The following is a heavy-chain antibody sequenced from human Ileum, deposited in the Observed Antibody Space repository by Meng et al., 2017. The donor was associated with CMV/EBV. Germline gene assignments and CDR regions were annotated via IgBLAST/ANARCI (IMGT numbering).Heavy chain of an antibody. CDR1: DASFSDFY. CDR2: IHPSGST. Sequence: QLWGAGLLKPSETLSLTCDVYDASFSDFYWSWTRHLPGKGLEWIGEIHPSGSTHYNPSLESRVSISVHMSNNQFSLKVSSVTAADTAVYYCARGQDNHKGGVHWGQGTLVTGSS. CDR3: ARGQDNHKGGVH. D-gene: IGHD1-14*01. V-gene: IGHV4-34*01. J-gene: IGHJ4*02.